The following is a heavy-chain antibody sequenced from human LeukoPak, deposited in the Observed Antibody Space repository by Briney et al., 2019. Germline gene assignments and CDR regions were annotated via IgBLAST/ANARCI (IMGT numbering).Heavy chain of an antibody. Sequence: SETLSLTCTVSGGSISSSSYYWGWIRQPPGKGLEWIGSIYYSGSTYYNPSLKSRVTISVDTSKNQFSLKLSSETAADTAVYYCARINPSDLPDYWGQGTLVTVSS. CDR3: ARINPSDLPDY. CDR1: GGSISSSSYY. CDR2: IYYSGST. V-gene: IGHV4-39*07. J-gene: IGHJ4*02. D-gene: IGHD3-3*01.